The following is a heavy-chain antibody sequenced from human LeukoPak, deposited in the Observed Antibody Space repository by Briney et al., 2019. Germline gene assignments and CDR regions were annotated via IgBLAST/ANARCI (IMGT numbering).Heavy chain of an antibody. CDR3: ARGPITFGGVIVRENAFDI. D-gene: IGHD3-16*02. CDR1: GYTFTSYG. Sequence: ASVKVSCKASGYTFTSYGISWVRQAPGQGPEWMGWISAYNGNTNYAQKLQGRVTMTTDTSTSTAYMELRSLRSDDTAVYYCARGPITFGGVIVRENAFDIWGQGTMVTVSS. CDR2: ISAYNGNT. V-gene: IGHV1-18*01. J-gene: IGHJ3*02.